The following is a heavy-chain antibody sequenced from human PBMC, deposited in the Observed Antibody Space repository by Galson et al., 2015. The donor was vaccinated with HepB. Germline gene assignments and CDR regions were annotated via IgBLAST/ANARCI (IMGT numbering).Heavy chain of an antibody. J-gene: IGHJ1*01. V-gene: IGHV1-2*02. D-gene: IGHD3-10*01. CDR3: ARGPWFGELTGILVLQH. CDR1: GYTLSDYY. Sequence: SVKVSCKASGYTLSDYYMHWVRQAPGQGLEWMAWINTNSGDTKYAQKLQGRVTMTTDTSTSTAYMELRSLRSDDTAVYYCARGPWFGELTGILVLQHWGQGTLVTVPS. CDR2: INTNSGDT.